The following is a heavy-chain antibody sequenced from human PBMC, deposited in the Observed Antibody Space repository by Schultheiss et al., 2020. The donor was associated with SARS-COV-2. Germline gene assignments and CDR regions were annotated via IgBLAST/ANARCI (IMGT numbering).Heavy chain of an antibody. Sequence: SETLSLTCAVYGGSFSGYYWSWIRQPPGKGLEWIGEINHSGSTNYNPSLKSRVTISVDTSKNQFSLKLSSVTAADTAVYYCASYQPYSSSWYPSFDYWGQGTLVTVSS. V-gene: IGHV4-34*01. CDR1: GGSFSGYY. D-gene: IGHD6-13*01. J-gene: IGHJ4*02. CDR3: ASYQPYSSSWYPSFDY. CDR2: INHSGST.